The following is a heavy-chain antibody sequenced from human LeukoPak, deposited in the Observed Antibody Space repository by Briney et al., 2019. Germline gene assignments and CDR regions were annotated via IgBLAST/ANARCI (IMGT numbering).Heavy chain of an antibody. Sequence: SQTLSLTCTVSGGSISSGSYYWSWIRQPAGKGLEWIGRIYTSGSTNYNPSLKSRVTISVDTSKNQFSLKLSSVTAADTAVYYCARVPRGGYSVTVDHWGQGTLVTVSS. J-gene: IGHJ4*02. V-gene: IGHV4-61*02. CDR3: ARVPRGGYSVTVDH. CDR2: IYTSGST. CDR1: GGSISSGSYY. D-gene: IGHD3-22*01.